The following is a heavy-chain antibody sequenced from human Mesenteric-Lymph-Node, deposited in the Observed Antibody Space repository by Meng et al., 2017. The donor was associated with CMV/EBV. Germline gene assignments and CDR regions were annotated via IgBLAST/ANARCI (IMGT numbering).Heavy chain of an antibody. J-gene: IGHJ4*02. CDR2: ISSSSSFI. CDR1: GFTFSSYS. V-gene: IGHV3-21*01. D-gene: IGHD2-21*01. Sequence: GGSLRLSCAASGFTFSSYSMNWVRQAPGKGLEWVSSISSSSSFIYYADSMKGRFTISRDNAKNSLYLQMNSLRVEDTAVYYCARDLWRPGDYFDYWGQGTLVTVSS. CDR3: ARDLWRPGDYFDY.